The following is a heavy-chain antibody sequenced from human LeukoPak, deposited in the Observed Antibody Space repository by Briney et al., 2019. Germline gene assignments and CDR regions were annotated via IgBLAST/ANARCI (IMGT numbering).Heavy chain of an antibody. CDR3: ASWAGGNEPIASFDY. Sequence: GASVKVSCKTSGYTFTGYYMHWMRQAPGQGLEWMGWINLNSGGTNYAQKFQGGVIMTRDTSTSTAYMELNRLRFDDTAVYYCASWAGGNEPIASFDYWGQGTLVTVSS. CDR1: GYTFTGYY. CDR2: INLNSGGT. J-gene: IGHJ4*02. V-gene: IGHV1-2*02. D-gene: IGHD1-14*01.